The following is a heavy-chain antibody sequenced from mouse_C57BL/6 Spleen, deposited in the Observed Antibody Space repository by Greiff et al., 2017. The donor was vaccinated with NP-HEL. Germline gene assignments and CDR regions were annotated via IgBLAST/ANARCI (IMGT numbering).Heavy chain of an antibody. Sequence: EVQLQESGPGLVKPSQSLSLTCSVPGYSITSGYYWNWIRQFPGNKLEWMGYISYDGSNNYNPSLKNRISITRDTSKNQFFLKLNSVTTEDTATYYCARGGQLRLRGTMDYWGQGTSVTVSS. CDR1: GYSITSGYY. CDR2: ISYDGSN. D-gene: IGHD3-2*02. J-gene: IGHJ4*01. CDR3: ARGGQLRLRGTMDY. V-gene: IGHV3-6*01.